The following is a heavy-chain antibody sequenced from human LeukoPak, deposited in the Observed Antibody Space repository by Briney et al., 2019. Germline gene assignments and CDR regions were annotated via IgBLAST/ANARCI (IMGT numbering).Heavy chain of an antibody. CDR3: ARVGDSKVWFDP. V-gene: IGHV4-34*01. J-gene: IGHJ5*02. CDR2: INHSGST. Sequence: SETLSLTYAVYGGSFSGYYWSWIRQPPGKGLEWIGEINHSGSTNYNPSLKSRVTISVDTSKNQFSLKLSSVTAADTAVYYCARVGDSKVWFDPWGQGTLVTVSS. D-gene: IGHD4-11*01. CDR1: GGSFSGYY.